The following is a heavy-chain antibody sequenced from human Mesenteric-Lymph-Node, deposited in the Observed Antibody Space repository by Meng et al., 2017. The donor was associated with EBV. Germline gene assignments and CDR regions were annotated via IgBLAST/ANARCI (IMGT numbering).Heavy chain of an antibody. CDR3: ARVSLIWGGATL. CDR1: GGSFSGYY. D-gene: IGHD3-16*01. V-gene: IGHV4-34*01. Sequence: VNLHHGGAGLLHPLDPLFLPCAVYGGSFSGYYWGWICQPPGKGLEWIGEINHSGSTNYNPSLKSRVTISVDTSKNQFSLKLSSVTAADTAVYYCARVSLIWGGATLWGQGTLVTVSS. J-gene: IGHJ4*02. CDR2: INHSGST.